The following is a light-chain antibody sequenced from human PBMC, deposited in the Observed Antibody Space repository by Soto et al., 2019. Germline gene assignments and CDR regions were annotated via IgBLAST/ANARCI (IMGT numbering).Light chain of an antibody. V-gene: IGKV1-39*01. CDR3: QQCYNSPFN. CDR2: AAS. J-gene: IGKJ3*01. CDR1: RTITMY. Sequence: MSQSPAAVSASEGDRVTITCRASRTITMYLNWYQEKSGQAPKLLINAASTLRSGVPSRFSGSGSGTDFTLTIDSLQPEDFATYYCQQCYNSPFNFGPGTKLDIK.